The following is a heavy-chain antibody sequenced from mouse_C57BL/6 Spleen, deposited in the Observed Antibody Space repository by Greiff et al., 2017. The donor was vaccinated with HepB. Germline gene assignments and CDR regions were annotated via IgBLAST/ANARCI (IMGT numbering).Heavy chain of an antibody. CDR3: ARSGDRWYFDV. CDR2: INYDGSST. V-gene: IGHV5-16*01. Sequence: EVKLVESEGGLVQPGSSMKLSCTASGFTFSDYYMAWVRQVPEKGLEWVANINYDGSSTYYLDSLKSRFIISRDNAKNILYLQMSSLKSEDTATYYCARSGDRWYFDVWGTGTTVTVSS. J-gene: IGHJ1*03. D-gene: IGHD3-2*02. CDR1: GFTFSDYY.